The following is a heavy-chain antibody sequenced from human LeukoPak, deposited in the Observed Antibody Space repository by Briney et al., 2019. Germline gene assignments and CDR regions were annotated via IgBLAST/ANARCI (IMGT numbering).Heavy chain of an antibody. V-gene: IGHV3-11*04. D-gene: IGHD3-9*01. CDR1: GFTFSDYN. Sequence: PGGSLRLSCAASGFTFSDYNMRWIRQAPGKGLEWVSSISRSGSTKYYADSVKGRFTISRDNAKNSLYLQMNSLRAEDTAVYYCARSEAYYDILTGYYYFDYWGQGTLVTVSS. J-gene: IGHJ4*02. CDR2: ISRSGSTK. CDR3: ARSEAYYDILTGYYYFDY.